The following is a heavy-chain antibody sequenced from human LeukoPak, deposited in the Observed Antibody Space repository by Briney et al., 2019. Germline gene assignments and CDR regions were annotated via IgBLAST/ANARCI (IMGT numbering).Heavy chain of an antibody. D-gene: IGHD5-12*01. Sequence: PSETLSLTCTVSVRSISSYYWSWIRQPPGKGREWIGYIYYSGSSNYNPSLKSRVAISVDTSKNQFSLKLTSVTAAHTAVYYCARDRRGYSDYWGQGTLVTVSS. J-gene: IGHJ4*02. CDR2: IYYSGSS. V-gene: IGHV4-59*01. CDR3: ARDRRGYSDY. CDR1: VRSISSYY.